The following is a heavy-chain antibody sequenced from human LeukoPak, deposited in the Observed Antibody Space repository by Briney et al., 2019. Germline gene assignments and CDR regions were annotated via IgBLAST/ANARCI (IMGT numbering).Heavy chain of an antibody. CDR1: GYTFTGYY. CDR2: INPNSGGT. Sequence: GASVKVSCKASGYTFTGYYMHWVRQAPGQGLEWMGWINPNSGGTNYAQKFQGRVTMTRDTSISTAYMELSRLRSDDTAVYYCARARGSNSGYDFSYWGQGTLVTVSS. V-gene: IGHV1-2*02. D-gene: IGHD5-12*01. J-gene: IGHJ4*02. CDR3: ARARGSNSGYDFSY.